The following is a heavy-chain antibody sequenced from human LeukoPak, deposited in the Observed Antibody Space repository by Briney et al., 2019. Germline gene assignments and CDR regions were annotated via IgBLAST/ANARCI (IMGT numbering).Heavy chain of an antibody. CDR3: ARRGTLYYDILTGYSNWFDP. Sequence: SETLSLTCTVSGGSISSNNYYWGWIRQPPGKGLEWIGSIYYGGYTYYNPSLKSRVTISVDTSKNQFSLKLSSVTAADTAVYYCARRGTLYYDILTGYSNWFDPWGQGTLVTVSS. V-gene: IGHV4-39*01. J-gene: IGHJ5*02. CDR2: IYYGGYT. D-gene: IGHD3-9*01. CDR1: GGSISSNNYY.